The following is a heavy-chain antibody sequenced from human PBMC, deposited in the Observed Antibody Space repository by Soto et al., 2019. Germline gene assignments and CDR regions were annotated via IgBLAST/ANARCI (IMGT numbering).Heavy chain of an antibody. CDR2: ISYDGSNK. D-gene: IGHD3-22*01. CDR1: GFTFSSYA. Sequence: HPGGSLRLSCAASGFTFSSYAMHWVRQAPGKGLEWVAVISYDGSNKYYADSVKGRFTISRDNSKNTLYLQMNSLRAEDTAVYYCARQYYYDSSGLDYWGQGTLVTVSS. V-gene: IGHV3-30-3*01. CDR3: ARQYYYDSSGLDY. J-gene: IGHJ4*02.